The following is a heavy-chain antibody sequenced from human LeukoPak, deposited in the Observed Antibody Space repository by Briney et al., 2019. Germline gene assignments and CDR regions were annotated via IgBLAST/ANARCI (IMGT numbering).Heavy chain of an antibody. CDR3: ARNLEWELQEDYYGMDV. V-gene: IGHV3-30-3*01. CDR2: ISYDGSNK. D-gene: IGHD1-26*01. J-gene: IGHJ6*02. Sequence: PGRSLRLSCAASGFTFSSYAMHWVRQAPGKGLEWVAVISYDGSNKYYADSVKGRFTISRDNSKNTLYLQMNSLRAEGTAVYYCARNLEWELQEDYYGMDVWGQGTTVTVSS. CDR1: GFTFSSYA.